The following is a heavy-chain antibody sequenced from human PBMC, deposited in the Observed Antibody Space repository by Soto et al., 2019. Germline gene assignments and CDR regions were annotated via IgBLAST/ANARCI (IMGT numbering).Heavy chain of an antibody. CDR2: ILPMFDRP. CDR3: TRSIGSGGVIGGFDY. V-gene: IGHV1-69*01. J-gene: IGHJ4*02. CDR1: GGTFNTYA. D-gene: IGHD3-16*02. Sequence: QVQLVQSETELKKPGSAVRVSCKASGGTFNTYAMNWVRQAPGQGLEWMGGILPMFDRPRYAQKFQGRVTITVDEPTTTAYMELSSLRSDYTAVYYCTRSIGSGGVIGGFDYWGQRTLVTVSS.